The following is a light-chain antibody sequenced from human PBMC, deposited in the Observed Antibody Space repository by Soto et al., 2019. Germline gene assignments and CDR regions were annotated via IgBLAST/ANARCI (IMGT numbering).Light chain of an antibody. J-gene: IGLJ3*02. Sequence: QSVLTQPASVSGSPGQSITISCTGTSSDVGAYNYVSWYQQYPGTAPKVMVYEVSSRPSGVSHRFSGSKSGNTASLTISGLQPEDEATYYCGTLESTMSGNWVFGGGTKLTVL. CDR2: EVS. CDR3: GTLESTMSGNWV. V-gene: IGLV2-14*01. CDR1: SSDVGAYNY.